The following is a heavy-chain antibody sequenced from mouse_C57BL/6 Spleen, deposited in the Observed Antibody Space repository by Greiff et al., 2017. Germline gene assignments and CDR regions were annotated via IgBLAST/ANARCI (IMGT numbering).Heavy chain of an antibody. CDR3: ARFRDYDDGFDY. CDR1: GYTFTSYW. V-gene: IGHV1-55*01. D-gene: IGHD2-4*01. J-gene: IGHJ2*01. Sequence: QVQLQQPGAELVKPGASVKMSCKASGYTFTSYWITWVKQRPGQGLEWIGDIYPGSGSTNYNEKFKSKATLTVDTSSSTAYMQLSSLTSEDSAVYYCARFRDYDDGFDYWGQGTTLTVSS. CDR2: IYPGSGST.